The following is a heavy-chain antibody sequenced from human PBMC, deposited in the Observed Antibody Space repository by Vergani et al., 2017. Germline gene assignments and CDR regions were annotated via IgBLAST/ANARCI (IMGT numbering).Heavy chain of an antibody. D-gene: IGHD6-25*01. V-gene: IGHV4-31*11. CDR3: ARVDTQVPATSHFYYMDV. J-gene: IGHJ6*03. Sequence: QVQLQESGPGVVKPSQTLSLTCAVSGGSISSGDHCWTWIRQRPGKGLELIGYIFYSGTTYDKPSLMSRLTISVDTSQNQFSLKLRSVTAADTAVYYCARVDTQVPATSHFYYMDVWGKGTTVVVSS. CDR2: IFYSGTT. CDR1: GGSISSGDHC.